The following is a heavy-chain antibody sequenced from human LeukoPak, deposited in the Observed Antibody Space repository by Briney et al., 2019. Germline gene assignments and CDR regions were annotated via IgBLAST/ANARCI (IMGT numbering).Heavy chain of an antibody. CDR2: ISWDGGST. CDR3: AKEAGRPALGYFDY. D-gene: IGHD3-10*01. J-gene: IGHJ4*02. CDR1: GLTFDDYA. Sequence: GGSLRLSCAASGLTFDDYAMHWVRQAPGKGLEWVSLISWDGGSTYYADSVKGRFTISRDNSKNSLYLQMNSLRAEDTALYYCAKEAGRPALGYFDYWGQGTLVTVSS. V-gene: IGHV3-43D*03.